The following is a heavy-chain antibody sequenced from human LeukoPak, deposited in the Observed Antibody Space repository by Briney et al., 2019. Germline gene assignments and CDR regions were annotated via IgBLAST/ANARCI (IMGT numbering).Heavy chain of an antibody. J-gene: IGHJ6*03. V-gene: IGHV1-2*02. CDR2: INPNSGGT. D-gene: IGHD6-13*01. CDR3: ARGDNSSWYRASYYYYYMDV. Sequence: ASVKVSCKASGYTFTGYYMHWVRQAPGQGLEWMGWINPNSGGTNYAQKFQGRVTMTRDTSISTAYMELSRLRSDDTAVYYCARGDNSSWYRASYYYYYMDVWGKGTTVTISS. CDR1: GYTFTGYY.